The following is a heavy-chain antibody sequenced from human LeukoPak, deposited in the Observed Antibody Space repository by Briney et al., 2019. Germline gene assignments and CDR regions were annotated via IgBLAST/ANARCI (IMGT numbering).Heavy chain of an antibody. V-gene: IGHV3-30-3*01. Sequence: GGSLRLSCAASRFSFSSYAIHWVRQAPGKGPEWVALISYDGSNKYYAESVRGRFTISRDNSKDTLYLQMNSLRAEDTAVYYCANGLDRGKWLLDYWGQGTLSPSPQ. CDR3: ANGLDRGKWLLDY. CDR2: ISYDGSNK. CDR1: RFSFSSYA. D-gene: IGHD3-22*01. J-gene: IGHJ4*02.